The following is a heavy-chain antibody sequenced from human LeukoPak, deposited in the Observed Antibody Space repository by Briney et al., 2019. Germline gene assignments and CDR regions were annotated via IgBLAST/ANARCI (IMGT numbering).Heavy chain of an antibody. J-gene: IGHJ4*02. CDR3: AKDDYYDSSGLDY. Sequence: PGGSLRLSCAASGLTVSRHYMTWVRQAPGKGLEWLSVISTGGSTNYADSVKGRFTISRGSSKNTLFLQMNSLRADDTAVYYCAKDDYYDSSGLDYWGQGTLVTVSS. V-gene: IGHV3-53*01. D-gene: IGHD3-22*01. CDR1: GLTVSRHY. CDR2: ISTGGST.